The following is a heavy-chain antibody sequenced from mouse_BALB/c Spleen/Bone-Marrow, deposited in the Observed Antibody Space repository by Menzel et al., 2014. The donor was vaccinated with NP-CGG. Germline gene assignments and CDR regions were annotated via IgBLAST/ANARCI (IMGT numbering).Heavy chain of an antibody. Sequence: EVQLQESGGGLVKPGGSLKLSCAASGFAFSSYDMSWVRQTPEKRLEWVATISSGGSYPYYPDSVKGRFTISRDNARNTLYLQMSSLRSEDTALYYCARHLIPYAMDYWGQGTSVTVSS. J-gene: IGHJ4*01. CDR2: ISSGGSYP. CDR1: GFAFSSYD. V-gene: IGHV5-9*02. D-gene: IGHD2-4*01. CDR3: ARHLIPYAMDY.